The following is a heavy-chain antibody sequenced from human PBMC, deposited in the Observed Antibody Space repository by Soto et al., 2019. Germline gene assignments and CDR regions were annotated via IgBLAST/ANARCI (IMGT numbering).Heavy chain of an antibody. CDR2: IYYSGST. D-gene: IGHD3-9*01. Sequence: SSETLSLTCTVSSGSISTYHWSWIRQPPGKGLEWIGYIYYSGSTNYNPPLKSRVTLSVDTSKNQFSLKLSSVTAADTAVYYCARLNYDILTGRYYGIDVWGQGTTVTVS. CDR3: ARLNYDILTGRYYGIDV. J-gene: IGHJ6*02. V-gene: IGHV4-59*01. CDR1: SGSISTYH.